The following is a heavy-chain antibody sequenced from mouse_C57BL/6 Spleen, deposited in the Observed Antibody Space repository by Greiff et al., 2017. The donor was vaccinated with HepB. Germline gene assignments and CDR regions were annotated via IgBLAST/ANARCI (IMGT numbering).Heavy chain of an antibody. CDR1: GYAFSSSW. V-gene: IGHV1-82*01. Sequence: VQLQQSGPELVKPGASVKISCKASGYAFSSSWMNWVKQRPGKGLEWIGRIDPADGDTNYNGKFKGKATLTADKSSSTAYMQLSSLTSEDSAVYYCARGGCSGGGFAYWGQGTLVTVSA. CDR3: ARGGCSGGGFAY. J-gene: IGHJ3*01. D-gene: IGHD1-1*01. CDR2: IDPADGDT.